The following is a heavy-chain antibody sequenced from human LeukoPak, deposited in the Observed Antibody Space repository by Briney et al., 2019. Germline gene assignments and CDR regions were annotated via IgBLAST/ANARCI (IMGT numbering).Heavy chain of an antibody. V-gene: IGHV1-69*06. D-gene: IGHD6-19*01. CDR1: GGTFSSYA. J-gene: IGHJ4*02. Sequence: LVKVSCKASGGTFSSYAISWVRQAPGQGLEWMGGIIPIFGTANYAQKFQGRVTITADKSTSTAYMELSSLRSEDTAVYYCARSSGWFPGKFFNYWGQGTLVTVSS. CDR3: ARSSGWFPGKFFNY. CDR2: IIPIFGTA.